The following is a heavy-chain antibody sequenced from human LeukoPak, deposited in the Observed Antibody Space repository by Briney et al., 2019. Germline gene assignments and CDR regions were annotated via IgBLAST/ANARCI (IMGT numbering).Heavy chain of an antibody. J-gene: IGHJ4*02. CDR1: GYSFTSYW. CDR2: IDPSDSYT. V-gene: IGHV5-10-1*01. Sequence: GESLKISCKGSGYSFTSYWISWVRLMPGKGLEWMGRIDPSDSYTNYSPSFQGHVTISADKSISTAYLQWNSLKASDTAMYYCARDSHCSSTSCHFDYWGQGTLVTVSS. CDR3: ARDSHCSSTSCHFDY. D-gene: IGHD2-2*01.